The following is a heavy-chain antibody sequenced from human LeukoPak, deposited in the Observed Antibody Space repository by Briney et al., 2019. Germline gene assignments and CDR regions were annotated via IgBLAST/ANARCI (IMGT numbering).Heavy chain of an antibody. CDR2: ISSSSSTI. CDR1: GFTFSSYS. V-gene: IGHV3-48*01. D-gene: IGHD4-17*01. J-gene: IGHJ4*02. Sequence: GGSLRLSCAASGFTFSSYSMNWVRQAPGKGLEWVSYISSSSSTIYYADSVKGRFTISRDNAKNSLYLQMNSLRAEDTAVYYCAKAVDDYGDYYFDYWGQGTLVTVSS. CDR3: AKAVDDYGDYYFDY.